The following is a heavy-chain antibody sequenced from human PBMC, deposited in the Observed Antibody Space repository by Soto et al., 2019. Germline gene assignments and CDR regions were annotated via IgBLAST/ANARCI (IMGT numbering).Heavy chain of an antibody. CDR1: GGSISSGGYY. J-gene: IGHJ6*03. V-gene: IGHV4-31*03. CDR2: IYYSGST. CDR3: ARVGIAAESDYYMDV. D-gene: IGHD6-13*01. Sequence: SETLSLTCTVSGGSISSGGYYWSWIRQHPGKGLEWIGYIYYSGSTYYNPSLKSRVTISVDTSKNQFSLKLSSVTAADTAVYYCARVGIAAESDYYMDVWGKGTTVTVSS.